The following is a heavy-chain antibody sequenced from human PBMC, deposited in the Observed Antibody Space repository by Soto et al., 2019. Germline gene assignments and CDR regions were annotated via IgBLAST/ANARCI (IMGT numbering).Heavy chain of an antibody. V-gene: IGHV3-23*01. J-gene: IGHJ4*02. CDR2: TTGSGGIT. Sequence: GGSLRLSCAASGFTFSSNAMSWVRQAPGKGLEWVSGTTGSGGITDYADSVKGRFTISRDHSRNTLYLQMNYLRVEDTAVYYCAKATLRVVHPLVFDYWGQGSLVTVSS. D-gene: IGHD3-3*01. CDR3: AKATLRVVHPLVFDY. CDR1: GFTFSSNA.